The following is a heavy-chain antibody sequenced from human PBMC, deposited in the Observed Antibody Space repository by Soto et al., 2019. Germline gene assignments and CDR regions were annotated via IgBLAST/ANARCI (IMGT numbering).Heavy chain of an antibody. V-gene: IGHV4-34*01. CDR3: ARALVHCSGGSCQEDFDI. CDR1: GGSFSGYY. Sequence: SETLSLTCAVYGGSFSGYYWSWIRQPPGTGLEWIGEINHSGSTNYNPSLKSRVTISVDTSKNQFSLKLSSVTAADTAVYYCARALVHCSGGSCQEDFDIWGQGTMVTVSS. CDR2: INHSGST. D-gene: IGHD2-15*01. J-gene: IGHJ3*02.